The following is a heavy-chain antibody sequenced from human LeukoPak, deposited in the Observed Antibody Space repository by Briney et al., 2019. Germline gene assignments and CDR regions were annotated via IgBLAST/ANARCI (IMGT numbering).Heavy chain of an antibody. CDR3: AKYTSGTSYRGLDQ. D-gene: IGHD3-10*01. CDR2: IIGSAANT. V-gene: IGHV3-23*01. CDR1: GLTVSSYA. Sequence: GGSLRLSCGASGLTVSSYAMSWVRQAPGKGLEWVSTIIGSAANTYYADSVKGRFTISRDDSKNTVYLQMNSLRAEDTAVYSCAKYTSGTSYRGLDQWGHGTLVTVST. J-gene: IGHJ4*01.